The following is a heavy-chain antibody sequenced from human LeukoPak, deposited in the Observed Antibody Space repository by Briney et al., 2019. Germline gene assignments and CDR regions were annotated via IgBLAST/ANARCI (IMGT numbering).Heavy chain of an antibody. J-gene: IGHJ4*02. CDR2: INPNSGDT. CDR1: GYTFTGYY. V-gene: IGHV1-2*02. D-gene: IGHD6-13*01. Sequence: ASVTVSFKASGYTFTGYYLHWVRQAPGQGLEWMGWINPNSGDTNYVQKFQGRVTMTRDTSISTAYMEMSRLRSDDTAVYHCARARLGSSSWYWAGYFDSWGQGTLVTVSS. CDR3: ARARLGSSSWYWAGYFDS.